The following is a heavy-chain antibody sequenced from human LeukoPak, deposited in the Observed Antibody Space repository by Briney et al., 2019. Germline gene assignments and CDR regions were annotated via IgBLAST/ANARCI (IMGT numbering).Heavy chain of an antibody. CDR3: ARERRPNYYDSSGRVGY. CDR2: INPNSGGT. D-gene: IGHD3-22*01. J-gene: IGHJ4*02. Sequence: ASVTVSCKASGYTFTGYYMHWVRQAPGQGLEGMGWINPNSGGTNYAQKFQGRVTMTRDTSISTAYMELSRLRSDDTAVYYCARERRPNYYDSSGRVGYWGQGTLVTVSS. V-gene: IGHV1-2*02. CDR1: GYTFTGYY.